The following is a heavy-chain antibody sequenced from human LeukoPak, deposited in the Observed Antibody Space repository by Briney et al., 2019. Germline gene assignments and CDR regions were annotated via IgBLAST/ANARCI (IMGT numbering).Heavy chain of an antibody. CDR2: ISAYNGNT. D-gene: IGHD2-2*01. CDR3: ARGPLVPGYMDV. Sequence: ASVKVSCKASGYTFTSYGISWVRQAPGQGLEWMGWISAYNGNTNYAQKFQGRVTMTRDTSTSTVYMELSSLRSEDTAVYYCARGPLVPGYMDVWGKGTTVTVSS. V-gene: IGHV1-18*01. CDR1: GYTFTSYG. J-gene: IGHJ6*03.